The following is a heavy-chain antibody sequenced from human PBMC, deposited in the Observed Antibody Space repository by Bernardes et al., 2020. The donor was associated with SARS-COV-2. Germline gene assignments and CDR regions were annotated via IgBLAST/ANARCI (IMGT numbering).Heavy chain of an antibody. Sequence: GGSLRLSCAASGFTFSSYWMHWVRQAPGKGLVWVSRINSDGSTTTYADSVRGRFAISRDNAKNTLYLQMNILRAEDTAVYYCVTAYSSGRWGFFDSWGQGTLVTFSS. V-gene: IGHV3-74*01. D-gene: IGHD6-19*01. J-gene: IGHJ4*02. CDR2: INSDGSTT. CDR3: VTAYSSGRWGFFDS. CDR1: GFTFSSYW.